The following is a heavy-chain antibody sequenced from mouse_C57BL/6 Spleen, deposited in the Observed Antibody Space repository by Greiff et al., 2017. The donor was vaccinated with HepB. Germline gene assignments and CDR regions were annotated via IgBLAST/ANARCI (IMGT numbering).Heavy chain of an antibody. V-gene: IGHV1-64*01. CDR2: IHPNSGST. CDR3: ASRQLRLRDYAMDD. CDR1: GYTFTSYW. J-gene: IGHJ4*01. D-gene: IGHD3-2*02. Sequence: QFQLQQPGAELVKPGASVKLSCKASGYTFTSYWMHWVKQRPGQGLEWIGMIHPNSGSTNYNEKFKSKATLTVDKSSSTAYMQLSSLTSEDSAVYYCASRQLRLRDYAMDDWGQGTSATVSS.